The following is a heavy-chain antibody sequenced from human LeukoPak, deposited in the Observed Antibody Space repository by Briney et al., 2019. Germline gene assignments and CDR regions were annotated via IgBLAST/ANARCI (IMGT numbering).Heavy chain of an antibody. Sequence: GGSLRLSCAASGFTFSSYAMHWVRQAPGKGLEWVAVISYDGSNKYYADSVKGRFTISRDNSKNTLYLQMNSLRPDDTAVYFCAREVVDYVGNLDSWGQGTQVTVSS. J-gene: IGHJ4*02. D-gene: IGHD4-17*01. V-gene: IGHV3-30*04. CDR1: GFTFSSYA. CDR3: AREVVDYVGNLDS. CDR2: ISYDGSNK.